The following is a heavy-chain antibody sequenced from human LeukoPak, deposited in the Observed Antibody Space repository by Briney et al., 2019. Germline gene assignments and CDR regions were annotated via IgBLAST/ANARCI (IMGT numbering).Heavy chain of an antibody. CDR3: TGSSSGY. V-gene: IGHV3-73*01. D-gene: IGHD6-6*01. Sequence: GGSLKLSCAASGFSFSGSAMHWVCQASGKGLEWVGHIRTKGNNDATAYAASVKGRFTISRDDSKNTAYLQMNSLKTEDTAVYYCTGSSSGYWGQGTLVTVSS. CDR1: GFSFSGSA. CDR2: IRTKGNNDAT. J-gene: IGHJ4*02.